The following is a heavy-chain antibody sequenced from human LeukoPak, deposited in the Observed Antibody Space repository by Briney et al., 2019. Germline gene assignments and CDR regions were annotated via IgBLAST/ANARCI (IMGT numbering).Heavy chain of an antibody. Sequence: QAGGSLRLSCAASGFTFSSYGMHWVRQAPGKGLEWVSYISSSGSTIYYADSVKGRFTISRDNAKNSLYLQMNSLRAEDTAVYYCAGNILTPLGGYFDYWGQGTLVTVSS. V-gene: IGHV3-48*04. CDR2: ISSSGSTI. CDR1: GFTFSSYG. D-gene: IGHD3-9*01. J-gene: IGHJ4*02. CDR3: AGNILTPLGGYFDY.